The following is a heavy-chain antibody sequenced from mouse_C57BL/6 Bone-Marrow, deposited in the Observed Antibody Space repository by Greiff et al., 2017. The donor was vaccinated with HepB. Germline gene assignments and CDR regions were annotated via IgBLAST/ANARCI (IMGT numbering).Heavy chain of an antibody. Sequence: EVQLQESGPGLVKPSQSLSLTCSVTGYSITSGYYWNWIRQFPGNKLEWMGYISYDGSNNYNPSLKNRISITRDTSKNQFFLKLNSVTTEDTATYYCARVFRTTNYFDYWGQGTTLTVSS. CDR2: ISYDGSN. J-gene: IGHJ2*01. CDR1: GYSITSGYY. D-gene: IGHD1-1*01. V-gene: IGHV3-6*01. CDR3: ARVFRTTNYFDY.